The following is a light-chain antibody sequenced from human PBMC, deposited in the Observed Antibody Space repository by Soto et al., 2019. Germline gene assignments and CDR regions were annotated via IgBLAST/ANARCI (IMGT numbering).Light chain of an antibody. CDR2: KAS. CDR1: ESISNW. CDR3: QPYSTFPLT. V-gene: IGKV1-5*03. Sequence: DIQMTQSPSSLSASVGDRVTITCRASESISNWLAWYQQKPGKAPKLLIFKASNLERGVPSRFSGSGSGTEFTLPLHRLPPYDFSTYSRQPYSTFPLTFGGRAKVEIK. J-gene: IGKJ4*01.